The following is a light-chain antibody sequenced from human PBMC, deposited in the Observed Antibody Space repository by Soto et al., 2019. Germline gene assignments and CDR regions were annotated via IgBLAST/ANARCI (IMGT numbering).Light chain of an antibody. Sequence: EIVLTQSPGTLSLSPGEGATLFCRASQSVSSTYLAWYQHKPGQAPRLLIYGASTRATGIPDRFSGSGSGTNFSLTISRLEPEDFAVYFCQHYVTSTPAWTFGQGTKV. J-gene: IGKJ1*01. CDR2: GAS. CDR3: QHYVTSTPAWT. CDR1: QSVSSTY. V-gene: IGKV3-20*01.